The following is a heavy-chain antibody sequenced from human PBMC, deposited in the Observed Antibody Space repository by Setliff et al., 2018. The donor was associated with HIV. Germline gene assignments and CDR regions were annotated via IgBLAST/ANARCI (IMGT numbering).Heavy chain of an antibody. D-gene: IGHD3-22*01. CDR1: GGSISGYY. Sequence: SETLSLTCTVSGGSISGYYWSWIRQPAGKGLEWIGRIYTSGSTNYNPSLKSRVTMSLDTSKKQFSLKLNSVTAADTAVYYCARAGDSSGYPTNRERDAFDIWGQGTMVTVS. V-gene: IGHV4-4*07. CDR2: IYTSGST. J-gene: IGHJ3*02. CDR3: ARAGDSSGYPTNRERDAFDI.